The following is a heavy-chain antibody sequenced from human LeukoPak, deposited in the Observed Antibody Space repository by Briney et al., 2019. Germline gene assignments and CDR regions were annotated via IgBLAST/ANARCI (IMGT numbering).Heavy chain of an antibody. J-gene: IGHJ4*02. CDR1: GFTFSNAW. CDR2: IKSKTDGGTT. CDR3: TTDSSGYYEGYFDY. D-gene: IGHD3-22*01. Sequence: GGSLRLSCAASGFTFSNAWMSWVRQAPGKGLEWVGRIKSKTDGGTTDYAAPVKGRFTISRDDSKNTLYLRMNSLKTEDTAVYYCTTDSSGYYEGYFDYWGQGTLVTVSS. V-gene: IGHV3-15*01.